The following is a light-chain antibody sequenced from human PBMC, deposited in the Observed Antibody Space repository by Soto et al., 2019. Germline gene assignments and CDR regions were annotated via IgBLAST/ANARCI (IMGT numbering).Light chain of an antibody. CDR3: QQYNNWPWT. CDR2: GAS. V-gene: IGKV3-15*01. Sequence: EIVMTQSPATLSVSPGERGTLSCRASQSVSSNLAWYQQKPAQAPSLLIYGASSRATGIPARFSGSRSGTEFTLTISSLQSENFAVYYCQQYNNWPWTFGQGTKVEIK. J-gene: IGKJ1*01. CDR1: QSVSSN.